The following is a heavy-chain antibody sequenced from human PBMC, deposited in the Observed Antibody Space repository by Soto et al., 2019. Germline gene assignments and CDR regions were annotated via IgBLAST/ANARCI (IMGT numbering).Heavy chain of an antibody. CDR1: GFTFSSYA. D-gene: IGHD6-13*01. CDR2: ISYDGSNK. V-gene: IGHV3-30-3*01. CDR3: AKDLIAAAGTAGDY. J-gene: IGHJ4*02. Sequence: QVQLVESGGGVVQPGRSLRLSCAASGFTFSSYAMHWVRQAPGKGLEWVAVISYDGSNKYYADSVKGRFTISRDNSKNTLYLQMNSLRAEDTAVYYCAKDLIAAAGTAGDYWGQGTLVTVSS.